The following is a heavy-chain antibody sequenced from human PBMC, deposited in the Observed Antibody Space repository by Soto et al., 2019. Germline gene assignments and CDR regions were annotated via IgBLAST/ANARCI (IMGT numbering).Heavy chain of an antibody. J-gene: IGHJ4*02. CDR1: GFTVSSNY. V-gene: IGHV3-53*01. CDR3: ARNYYERGGGFDS. D-gene: IGHD3-22*01. CDR2: IYSDGST. Sequence: EVQLVESGGGLIQPGGSLRLSCAASGFTVSSNYMSWVRQAPGKGLEWVSVIYSDGSTYYADSVTGRFTISRDNSNNTLYLQVNSLRAEDTAVYYCARNYYERGGGFDSWGQGTLVTVSS.